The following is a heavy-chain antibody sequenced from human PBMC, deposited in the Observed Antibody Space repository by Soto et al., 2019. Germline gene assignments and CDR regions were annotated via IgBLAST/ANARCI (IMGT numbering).Heavy chain of an antibody. CDR3: ARGYCSGVICYLYYFDY. CDR2: ISYIGSN. V-gene: IGHV4-59*01. Sequence: QVQLQESGPGLVKPSETLSLNCTVSGDSINNYYWNWIRQPPGKGLEWIGYISYIGSNNYNPSLESRVTISVDTSKNQFSLRLSSVTAADTAVYFCARGYCSGVICYLYYFDYWGQGTLVTVSS. D-gene: IGHD2-15*01. CDR1: GDSINNYY. J-gene: IGHJ4*02.